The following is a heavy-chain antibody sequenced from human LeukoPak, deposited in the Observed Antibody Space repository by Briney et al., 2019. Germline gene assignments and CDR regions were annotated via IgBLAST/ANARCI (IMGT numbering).Heavy chain of an antibody. J-gene: IGHJ3*02. V-gene: IGHV3-21*01. Sequence: PGGSLRLSCAASGFTFSSYSMNWVRQAPGKGLEWVSSISSSSSYIYYADSVKGRFTISRDKAKNSLYLQMNSLRAEDTAVYYCARWDDYGDPPDGFDIWGQGTMVTVSS. CDR3: ARWDDYGDPPDGFDI. D-gene: IGHD4-17*01. CDR1: GFTFSSYS. CDR2: ISSSSSYI.